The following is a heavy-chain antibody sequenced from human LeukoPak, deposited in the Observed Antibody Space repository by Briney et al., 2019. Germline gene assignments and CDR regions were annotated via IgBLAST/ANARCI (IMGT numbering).Heavy chain of an antibody. V-gene: IGHV4-39*01. CDR3: ARQWGHYDFWSGYQYYFDY. J-gene: IGHJ4*02. Sequence: SETLSLTCTVSGGSISSSSYYWGWIRQPPGKGLEWIGSIYYSGSTYYNPSLKSRVTISVDTSKTQFSLTLSSVTAADTAVYYCARQWGHYDFWSGYQYYFDYWGQGTLVTVSS. CDR1: GGSISSSSYY. D-gene: IGHD3-3*01. CDR2: IYYSGST.